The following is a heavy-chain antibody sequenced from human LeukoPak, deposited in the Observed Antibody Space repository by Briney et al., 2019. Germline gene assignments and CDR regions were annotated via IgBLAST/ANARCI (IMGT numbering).Heavy chain of an antibody. CDR2: LHASEST. J-gene: IGHJ3*01. Sequence: PSATLSLTCNVSGAYISNYYWTWVRQPAAQGLEWIGRLHASESTIYNPSLKSQVTLSIDTSKDQLSLTLTSVTAADSAVYYCGDLWRGANFDVWGQGTVVTVSS. CDR1: GAYISNYY. D-gene: IGHD3-3*01. V-gene: IGHV4-4*07. CDR3: GDLWRGANFDV.